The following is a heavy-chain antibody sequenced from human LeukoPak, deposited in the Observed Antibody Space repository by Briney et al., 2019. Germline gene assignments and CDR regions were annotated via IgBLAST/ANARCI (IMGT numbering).Heavy chain of an antibody. CDR3: AKGQDSSGVYYFDY. J-gene: IGHJ4*02. CDR1: GFTFSRNA. Sequence: GGSLRLSCAASGFTFSRNAMHWVRQAPGKGLEWVSAISGSGGSTYYADSVKGRFTISRDNSKNTLYLQMNSLRAEDTAVYYCAKGQDSSGVYYFDYWGQGTLVTVSS. V-gene: IGHV3-23*01. CDR2: ISGSGGST. D-gene: IGHD3-22*01.